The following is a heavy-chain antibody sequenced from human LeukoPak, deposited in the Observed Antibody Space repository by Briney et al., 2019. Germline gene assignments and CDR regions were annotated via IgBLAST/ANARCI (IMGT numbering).Heavy chain of an antibody. V-gene: IGHV4-38-2*01. CDR1: GYSISSGYY. CDR2: IYHNGST. CDR3: ARLQSDLAAAGVFDY. Sequence: PSEPLSLPCSVSGYSISSGYYCGCVRHPPGKGLEWIGSIYHNGSTYYNPSVKSRASISVDTSKNQCSLRLSYVTAADTAVYYCARLQSDLAAAGVFDYWGQGTLVTVSS. J-gene: IGHJ4*02. D-gene: IGHD6-13*01.